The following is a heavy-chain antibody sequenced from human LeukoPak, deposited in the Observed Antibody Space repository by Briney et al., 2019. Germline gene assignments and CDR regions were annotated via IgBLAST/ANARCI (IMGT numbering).Heavy chain of an antibody. CDR1: GYTFTSYY. D-gene: IGHD6-19*01. CDR2: INPSGGST. J-gene: IGHJ6*03. V-gene: IGHV1-46*01. CDR3: ARAVAGTVYYYYMDV. Sequence: GASVKVSCKASGYTFTSYYMHWVRQAPGQGLEWMGIINPSGGSTSYAQKFQGRVTMTRDMSTSTVYMELSSLRSEDTAVYYCARAVAGTVYYYYMDVWGKGTTVTVSS.